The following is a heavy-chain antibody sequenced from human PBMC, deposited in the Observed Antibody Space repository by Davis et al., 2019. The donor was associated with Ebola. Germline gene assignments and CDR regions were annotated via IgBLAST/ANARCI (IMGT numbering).Heavy chain of an antibody. J-gene: IGHJ6*02. CDR1: GFTFSSYS. CDR2: ISYDGSNK. Sequence: PGGSLRLSCAASGFTFSSYSMNWVRQAPGKGLEWVAVISYDGSNKYYADSVKGRFTISRDNSKNTLYLQMNSLRAEDTAVYYCARRSLDGYTHYYYGMDVWGQGTTVTVSS. V-gene: IGHV3-30*03. D-gene: IGHD5-24*01. CDR3: ARRSLDGYTHYYYGMDV.